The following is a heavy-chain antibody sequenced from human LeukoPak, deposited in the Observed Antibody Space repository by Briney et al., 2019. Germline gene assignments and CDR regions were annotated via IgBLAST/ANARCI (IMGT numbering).Heavy chain of an antibody. CDR2: INHTGST. CDR3: ARDMTDSTRYSRSIDS. Sequence: PSETLSLTCAVYGESFSGYYWSWIRQPPGKGLEWIGEINHTGSTNYNPSLKRRVTISGDTSKNQFSLKLTSVTAADTAVYYCARDMTDSTRYSRSIDSWGQGPLVPVSS. J-gene: IGHJ4*02. D-gene: IGHD2-21*01. CDR1: GESFSGYY. V-gene: IGHV4-34*01.